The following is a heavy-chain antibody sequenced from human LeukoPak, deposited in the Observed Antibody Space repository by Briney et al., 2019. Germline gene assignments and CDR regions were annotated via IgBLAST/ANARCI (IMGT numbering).Heavy chain of an antibody. D-gene: IGHD6-13*01. CDR3: ARERGYSSSWYFDY. CDR2: ISHDGNSK. J-gene: IGHJ4*02. V-gene: IGHV3-30*03. CDR1: GFTLSTCG. Sequence: PGGSLRLSCAASGFTLSTCGMHWVRQAPGKGLEWVAMISHDGNSKQYADSVKGRFTISRDNAKNSLYLQMNSLRAEDTALYYCARERGYSSSWYFDYWGQGTLVTVSS.